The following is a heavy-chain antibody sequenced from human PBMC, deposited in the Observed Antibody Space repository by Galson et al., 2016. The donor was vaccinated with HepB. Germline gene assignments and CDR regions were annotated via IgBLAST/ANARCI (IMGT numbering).Heavy chain of an antibody. CDR1: GYSFTDYW. D-gene: IGHD6-13*01. Sequence: QSGAEVKKPGESLKISCKTSGYSFTDYWIGWVRQMPGKGLEWMGIIFPGDSETRYIPSFLGPVTISADESISTAYLQWGRLKTSDTAMYYCARLWRGAGYSRSWDFDYWGQGTLVTVSS. CDR2: IFPGDSET. V-gene: IGHV5-51*01. CDR3: ARLWRGAGYSRSWDFDY. J-gene: IGHJ4*02.